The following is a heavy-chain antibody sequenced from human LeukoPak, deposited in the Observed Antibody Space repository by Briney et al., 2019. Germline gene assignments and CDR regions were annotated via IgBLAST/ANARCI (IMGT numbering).Heavy chain of an antibody. D-gene: IGHD3-10*01. J-gene: IGHJ4*02. CDR3: ATVAITMVRGASPLDY. CDR1: GYTLTALS. CDR2: FDPEDGET. V-gene: IGHV1-24*01. Sequence: ASVKVSCKVSGYTLTALSMHWVRQAPGKGLEWMGGFDPEDGETIYAQKFQGRVTMTEDTSTDTAYMELSSLRSEDTAVYYCATVAITMVRGASPLDYWGQGTLVTVSS.